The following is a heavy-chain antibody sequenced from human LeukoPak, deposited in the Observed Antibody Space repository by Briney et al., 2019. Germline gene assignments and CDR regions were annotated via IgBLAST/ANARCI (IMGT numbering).Heavy chain of an antibody. CDR3: VKYYDFWSGYSCFDY. D-gene: IGHD3-3*01. J-gene: IGHJ4*02. CDR2: IKQDGSEK. V-gene: IGHV3-7*01. CDR1: GFTFSSYW. Sequence: GGSLRLSCAASGFTFSSYWMSWARQAPGKGLEWVANIKQDGSEKYYVDFVKGRFTISRDNAKNSLYLQMNSLRAEDTAVYYCVKYYDFWSGYSCFDYWGQGTLVTVSS.